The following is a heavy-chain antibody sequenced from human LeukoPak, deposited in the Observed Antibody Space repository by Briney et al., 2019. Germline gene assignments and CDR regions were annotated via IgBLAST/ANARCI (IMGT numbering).Heavy chain of an antibody. CDR3: ASDGHYGEKGYYCYGMDV. CDR1: GFTFSSYS. D-gene: IGHD4-17*01. Sequence: PGGSLRLSCAASGFTFSSYSVNWVRQAPGKGLERVSSISSSSNYIHYADSVKGRFTISRDNAKNSLYLQMNSLRAEDTAVYYCASDGHYGEKGYYCYGMDVWGQGTTVTVSS. V-gene: IGHV3-21*01. CDR2: ISSSSNYI. J-gene: IGHJ6*02.